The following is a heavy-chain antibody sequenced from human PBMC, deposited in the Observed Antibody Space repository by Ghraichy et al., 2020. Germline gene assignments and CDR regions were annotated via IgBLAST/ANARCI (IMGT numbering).Heavy chain of an antibody. CDR3: AKATDSWFDP. Sequence: LSLTCAASGFTFSSYGMHWVRQAPGKGLEWVAVISYDGSNKYYADSVKGRFTISRDNSKNTLYLQMNSLRAEDTAVYYCAKATDSWFDPWGQGTLVPVSS. D-gene: IGHD5-12*01. CDR1: GFTFSSYG. V-gene: IGHV3-30*18. CDR2: ISYDGSNK. J-gene: IGHJ5*02.